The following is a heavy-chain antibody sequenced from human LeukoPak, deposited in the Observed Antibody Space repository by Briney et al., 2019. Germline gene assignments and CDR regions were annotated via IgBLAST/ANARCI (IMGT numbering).Heavy chain of an antibody. J-gene: IGHJ4*02. CDR1: GGTFSSYA. CDR3: AIRNYDSRGWDY. Sequence: ASMKVSCKASGGTFSSYAISWVRQAPGQGLEWMGRIIPIFGTANYAQKFQGRVTITTDESTSTAYMELSSLRSEDTAVYYCAIRNYDSRGWDYWGQGTLVTVSS. D-gene: IGHD3-22*01. V-gene: IGHV1-69*05. CDR2: IIPIFGTA.